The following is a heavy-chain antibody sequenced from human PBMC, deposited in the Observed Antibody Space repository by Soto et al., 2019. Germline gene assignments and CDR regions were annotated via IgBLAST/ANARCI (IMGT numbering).Heavy chain of an antibody. Sequence: HPGGSLRLSCAVSGFTVSIHYMSWVGQAPGKGLEWVSVIYSGVRTYYADSVRGSFTISRDNSKNTLYLHMNSLRAEETAVYYCANIGRSDRAFDIWGQGTMVTVS. D-gene: IGHD5-12*01. V-gene: IGHV3-66*01. CDR3: ANIGRSDRAFDI. CDR1: GFTVSIHY. J-gene: IGHJ3*02. CDR2: IYSGVRT.